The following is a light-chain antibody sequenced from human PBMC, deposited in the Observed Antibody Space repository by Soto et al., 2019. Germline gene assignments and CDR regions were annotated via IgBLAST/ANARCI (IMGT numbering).Light chain of an antibody. CDR3: HQYNNWLWT. CDR1: QRVSSN. J-gene: IGKJ1*01. CDR2: GAS. Sequence: IVMTQSPATLSVSPGERATLSCRASQRVSSNLAWYQQKPGQAPRLLIYGASTRATGIPARFSGSGSGTEFTLTISSLQSEDFAVYYCHQYNNWLWTFGQGTKVEIK. V-gene: IGKV3-15*01.